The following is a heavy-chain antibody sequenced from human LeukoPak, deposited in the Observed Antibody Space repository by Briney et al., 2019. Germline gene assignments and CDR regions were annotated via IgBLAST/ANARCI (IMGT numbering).Heavy chain of an antibody. CDR3: ARYHVLNRGVNWFDP. V-gene: IGHV4-61*02. CDR1: GGSISSGRYY. J-gene: IGHJ5*02. D-gene: IGHD2-2*01. Sequence: SQTLSLTCTVSGGSISSGRYYWSWIRQPAGKELEWIGRIETNGNTNYNPSLTGRVTISVDTSRNQFSLKLRSVTAADTAMYYCARYHVLNRGVNWFDPWGQGILVTVSS. CDR2: IETNGNT.